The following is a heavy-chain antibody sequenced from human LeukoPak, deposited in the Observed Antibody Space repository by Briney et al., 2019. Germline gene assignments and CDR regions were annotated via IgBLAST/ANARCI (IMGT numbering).Heavy chain of an antibody. CDR3: ARHVYCSSTGCYYSEYFQH. CDR2: INHSGST. CDR1: GGSFSGYY. J-gene: IGHJ1*01. V-gene: IGHV4-34*01. Sequence: SETLSLACAVYGGSFSGYYWSWIRQPPGKGLEWIGEINHSGSTYYNPSLKSRVTISVDTSKNQFSLKLSSVTAADTAVYYCARHVYCSSTGCYYSEYFQHWGQGTLVTVSS. D-gene: IGHD2-2*01.